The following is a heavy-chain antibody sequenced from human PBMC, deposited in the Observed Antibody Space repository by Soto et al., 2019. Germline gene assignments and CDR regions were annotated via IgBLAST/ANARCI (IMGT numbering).Heavy chain of an antibody. D-gene: IGHD4-17*01. CDR3: ARDLSGDYGALDT. V-gene: IGHV3-33*01. J-gene: IGHJ3*02. Sequence: ESGGGVVQPGRSLRLSCAPSGFTFSSYGMHWARQAPGKGLEWVAVIWYDGSNKVYADSMKGRFTISRDNSKNTLYLQMNSLRAEDTAVYYCARDLSGDYGALDTWGQGTMVTVSS. CDR1: GFTFSSYG. CDR2: IWYDGSNK.